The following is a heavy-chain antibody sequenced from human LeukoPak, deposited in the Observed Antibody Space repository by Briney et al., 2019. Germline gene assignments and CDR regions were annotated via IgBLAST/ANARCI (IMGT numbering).Heavy chain of an antibody. Sequence: GGSLRLSCVASGFAFRNYWMYWVRQGPGKGLVWLSRINPDGSTTTYADSVKGRSTISRDNANRMLSLHINSLRAEDTAVYYCARRVYYYYYMDVWGKGTTVTISS. D-gene: IGHD3-10*01. CDR1: GFAFRNYW. CDR2: INPDGSTT. V-gene: IGHV3-74*01. J-gene: IGHJ6*03. CDR3: ARRVYYYYYMDV.